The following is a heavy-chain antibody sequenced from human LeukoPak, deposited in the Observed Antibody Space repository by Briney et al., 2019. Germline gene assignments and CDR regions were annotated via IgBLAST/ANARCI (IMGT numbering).Heavy chain of an antibody. D-gene: IGHD3-22*01. CDR1: GGSISSSSYY. V-gene: IGHV4-39*01. Sequence: EPSETLSLTCTVSGGSISSSSYYWGWIRQPPGKGLEWIGSIYYSGSTYYNPSLKSRVTISVDTSKNQFSLKLSSVTAADTAVYYCARQGVDRYYYDSSGSNKGFDYWGQGTLVTVSS. CDR3: ARQGVDRYYYDSSGSNKGFDY. J-gene: IGHJ4*02. CDR2: IYYSGST.